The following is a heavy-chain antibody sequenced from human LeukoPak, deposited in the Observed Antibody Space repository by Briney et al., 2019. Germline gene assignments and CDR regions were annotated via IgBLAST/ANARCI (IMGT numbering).Heavy chain of an antibody. V-gene: IGHV4-59*01. CDR1: GGSISSYY. Sequence: PSETLSLTCTVSGGSISSYYWSWIRQPAGKGLEWIGYIYYSGSTNYNPSLKSRVTISVDTSRNQFSLKLSSVTAADTAVYYCTRGIQSPSVWGQGTLVTVSS. CDR3: TRGIQSPSV. CDR2: IYYSGST. D-gene: IGHD3-3*02. J-gene: IGHJ4*02.